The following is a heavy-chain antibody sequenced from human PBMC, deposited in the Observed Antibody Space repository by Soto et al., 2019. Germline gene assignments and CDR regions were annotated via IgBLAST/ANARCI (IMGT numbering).Heavy chain of an antibody. CDR3: ARQFDYDSSGYYYAY. CDR1: GGTFNRNT. V-gene: IGHV1-69*13. Sequence: SVKVSCKASGGTFNRNTISWVRQAPGQGLEWMGGIIPIFGTANYAQKFQGRVTITADESTNTAYMELSRLRPEVTAVYYCARQFDYDSSGYYYAYWGQGTLVTVSS. CDR2: IIPIFGTA. J-gene: IGHJ4*02. D-gene: IGHD3-22*01.